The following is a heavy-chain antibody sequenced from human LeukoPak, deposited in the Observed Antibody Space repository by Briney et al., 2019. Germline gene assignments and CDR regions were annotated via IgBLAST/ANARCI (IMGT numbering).Heavy chain of an antibody. Sequence: GGSLRLSCAASGFTFSSYGMRWVRQAPGKGLEWVAVIWYDGSNKYYADSVKGRFTNSRDNSKSTLYLQMNSLKAEDTAVYYCARAQGVSAFDIWGQGTMVTVSS. V-gene: IGHV3-33*01. CDR1: GFTFSSYG. CDR2: IWYDGSNK. D-gene: IGHD3-16*01. CDR3: ARAQGVSAFDI. J-gene: IGHJ3*02.